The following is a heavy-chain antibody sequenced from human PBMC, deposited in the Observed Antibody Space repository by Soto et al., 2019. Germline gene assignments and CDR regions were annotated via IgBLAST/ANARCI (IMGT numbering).Heavy chain of an antibody. Sequence: PGGSLRLSCAASGFTFSSYEMNWVRQAPGKGLEWISYISNSGSPIYYADSVKGRFTISRDNAKNSLYLQMSSLRAEDTAVYYCAREGYYGSGSPFDPWGQGTLVTVSS. CDR2: ISNSGSPI. J-gene: IGHJ5*02. D-gene: IGHD3-10*01. CDR3: AREGYYGSGSPFDP. CDR1: GFTFSSYE. V-gene: IGHV3-48*03.